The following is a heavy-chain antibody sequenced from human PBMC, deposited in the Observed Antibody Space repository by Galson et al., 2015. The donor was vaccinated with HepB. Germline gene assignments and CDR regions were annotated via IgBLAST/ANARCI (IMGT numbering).Heavy chain of an antibody. CDR3: ARLYSYGTEPDY. V-gene: IGHV1-24*01. CDR2: FDPEDGET. CDR1: GYTLTELS. J-gene: IGHJ4*02. Sequence: SCKVSGYTLTELSMHWVRQAPGKGLEWMGGFDPEDGETIYAQKFQGRVTMTEDTSTDTAYLQWSSLKASDTAMYYCARLYSYGTEPDYWGQGTLVTVSS. D-gene: IGHD5-18*01.